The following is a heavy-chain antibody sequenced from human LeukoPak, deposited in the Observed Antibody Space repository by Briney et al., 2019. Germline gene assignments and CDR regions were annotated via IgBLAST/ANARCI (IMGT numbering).Heavy chain of an antibody. J-gene: IGHJ5*02. V-gene: IGHV4-39*01. CDR2: IYYSGST. CDR1: GGSISSSSYY. CDR3: ARKVAGANRFDP. Sequence: SETLSLTCTVSGGSISSSSYYWGWIRQPPGKGLEWIGSIYYSGSTYYHPSLKNRVTISVDTSKNQFSLKLSSVPAADTAVYYCARKVAGANRFDPWGQGTLVTVPS. D-gene: IGHD6-13*01.